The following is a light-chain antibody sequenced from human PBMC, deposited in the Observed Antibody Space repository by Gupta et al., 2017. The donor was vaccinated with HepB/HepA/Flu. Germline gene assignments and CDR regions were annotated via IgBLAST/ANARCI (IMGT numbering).Light chain of an antibody. J-gene: IGLJ1*01. Sequence: QSALTQPASVSGTLAPSINISCTGTNSDVGGYNYVSWYQQHPGKAPKLMIYNVSYRPSGVSNRFSGSKSGNTASLTISGLQAEDEADYYCTSYTSSITYVFGTGTRVTVL. CDR1: NSDVGGYNY. CDR3: TSYTSSITYV. V-gene: IGLV2-14*03. CDR2: NVS.